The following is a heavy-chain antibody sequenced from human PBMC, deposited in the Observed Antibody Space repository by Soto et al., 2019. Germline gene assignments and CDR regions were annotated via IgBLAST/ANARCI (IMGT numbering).Heavy chain of an antibody. Sequence: PLSVTCTVWGATTVLYYWNRIRHTPWKGLEWVGYVYYSGSTDYTPSLNSRVTIPVDTSTNPFSLKLTSSTAADTAVSFCARGTSQRFLEWFLLDSRGQVPLAPVS. D-gene: IGHD3-3*01. CDR2: VYYSGST. CDR1: GATTVLYY. J-gene: IGHJ4*02. CDR3: ARGTSQRFLEWFLLDS. V-gene: IGHV4-59*01.